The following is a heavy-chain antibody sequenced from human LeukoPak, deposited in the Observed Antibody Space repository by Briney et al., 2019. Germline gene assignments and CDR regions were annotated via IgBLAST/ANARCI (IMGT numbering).Heavy chain of an antibody. CDR2: INGSGGSR. CDR3: AKDKSPGIAAAGVVDY. Sequence: GGSLRLSCAASGFTFSSYAMSWVRQAPGQGLEWVSAINGSGGSRYYAESVKGRFTISRDNSKNTLYLQMTSLRAEDTAVYYCAKDKSPGIAAAGVVDYWGQGTLVTVSS. CDR1: GFTFSSYA. D-gene: IGHD6-13*01. J-gene: IGHJ4*02. V-gene: IGHV3-23*01.